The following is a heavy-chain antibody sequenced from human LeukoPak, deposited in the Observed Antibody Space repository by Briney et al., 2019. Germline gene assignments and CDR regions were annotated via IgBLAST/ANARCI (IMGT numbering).Heavy chain of an antibody. J-gene: IGHJ6*02. CDR3: ARASGSYFSYYHYGMDV. V-gene: IGHV4-39*07. D-gene: IGHD1-26*01. CDR2: IYYSGST. Sequence: SETLSLTCTVSGGSISSSSYYWGWIRQPPGKGLEWIGSIYYSGSTYYNPSLKSRVTISVDTSKNQFSLKLSSVTAADTAVYYCARASGSYFSYYHYGMDVWGQGTTVTVSS. CDR1: GGSISSSSYY.